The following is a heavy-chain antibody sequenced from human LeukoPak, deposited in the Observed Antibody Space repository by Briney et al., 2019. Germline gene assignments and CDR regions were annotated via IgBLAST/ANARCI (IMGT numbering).Heavy chain of an antibody. CDR1: GFTFSSYA. CDR3: ARDEPDYGDYGLFDY. CDR2: ISYDGSNK. D-gene: IGHD4-17*01. V-gene: IGHV3-30*04. Sequence: PGGSLRLSCAASGFTFSSYAMHWVRQAPGKGLEWVAVISYDGSNKYYADSVKGRFTISRDNSKNTLYLQMNSLRAEDTAVYYCARDEPDYGDYGLFDYWGQETLVTVSS. J-gene: IGHJ4*02.